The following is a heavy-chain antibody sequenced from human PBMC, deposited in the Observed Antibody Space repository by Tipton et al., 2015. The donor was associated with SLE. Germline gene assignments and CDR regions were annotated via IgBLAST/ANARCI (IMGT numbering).Heavy chain of an antibody. CDR2: IYTSGST. Sequence: LRLSCTVSGGSISSGSYYWSWIRQPAGKGLEWIGRIYTSGSTNYNPSPKSRVTISVDTSKNQFSLKLSSVTAADTAVYYCARDTHDFWSGYFDYWGQGTLVTVSS. J-gene: IGHJ4*02. D-gene: IGHD3-3*01. CDR3: ARDTHDFWSGYFDY. V-gene: IGHV4-61*02. CDR1: GGSISSGSYY.